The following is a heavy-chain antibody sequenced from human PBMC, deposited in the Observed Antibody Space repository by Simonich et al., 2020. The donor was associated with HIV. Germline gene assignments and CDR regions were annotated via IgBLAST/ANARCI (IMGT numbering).Heavy chain of an antibody. CDR1: GYTFTSYA. V-gene: IGHV7-4-1*02. CDR2: INPTTGNP. Sequence: QVQLVQSGSAFKKPGASVKVSCKASGYTFTSYAMNWVRRAPGQGLEWMGWINPTTGNPTYAQGFTGRFVFSLDTSVSTAYLQISSLKAEDTAVYYCARGSWGAYYYYGMDVWGQGTTVTVSS. J-gene: IGHJ6*02. CDR3: ARGSWGAYYYYGMDV. D-gene: IGHD6-13*01.